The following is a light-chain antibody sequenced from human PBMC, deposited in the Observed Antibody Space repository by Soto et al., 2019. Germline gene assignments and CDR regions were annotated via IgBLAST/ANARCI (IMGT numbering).Light chain of an antibody. CDR3: QQYGSAPWT. Sequence: EIVLTQSPGTLSLSPGERATHSCRASQSVTGSHLAWYQQQPGQAPRLLMYGASSRATGIPVRFSGSGSGTDFTLTISRLEPEDLAVYYCQQYGSAPWTFGQGTKVEI. CDR1: QSVTGSH. J-gene: IGKJ1*01. V-gene: IGKV3-20*01. CDR2: GAS.